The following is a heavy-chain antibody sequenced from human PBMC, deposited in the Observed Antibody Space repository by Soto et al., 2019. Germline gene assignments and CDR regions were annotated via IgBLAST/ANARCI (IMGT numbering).Heavy chain of an antibody. CDR3: ARGPYSSSWYWVNREGNWFDP. CDR2: MNPNSGNT. D-gene: IGHD6-13*01. CDR1: GYTFTSYD. Sequence: QVQLVQSGAEVKKPGASVKVSCKASGYTFTSYDINWVRQATGQGLEWMGWMNPNSGNTGYAQKFQGGVTMTRNTSISTAYMELSSLRSEDTAVYYCARGPYSSSWYWVNREGNWFDPWGQGTLVTVSS. V-gene: IGHV1-8*01. J-gene: IGHJ5*02.